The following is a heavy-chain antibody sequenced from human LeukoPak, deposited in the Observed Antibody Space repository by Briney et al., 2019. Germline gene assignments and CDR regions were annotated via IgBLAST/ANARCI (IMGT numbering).Heavy chain of an antibody. D-gene: IGHD3-22*01. CDR3: ARGDIILYYDSSAYEI. CDR1: GYTLTELS. CDR2: FDPEDGET. Sequence: ASVKVSCKVSGYTLTELSMHWVRQAPGKGLEWMGGFDPEDGETIYAQKFQGRVTMTRNTSISTAYMELSSLRSEDTAVYYCARGDIILYYDSSAYEIWGQGTMVTVSS. V-gene: IGHV1-24*01. J-gene: IGHJ3*02.